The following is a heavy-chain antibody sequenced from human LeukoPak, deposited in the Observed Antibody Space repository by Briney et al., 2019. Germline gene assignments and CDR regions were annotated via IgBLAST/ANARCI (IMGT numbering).Heavy chain of an antibody. V-gene: IGHV4-30-4*01. CDR1: GGSISSGDYY. CDR2: IYHTGST. J-gene: IGHJ4*02. CDR3: ARGDRGDYYGSGSYSFDY. D-gene: IGHD3-10*01. Sequence: PSQTLSLTCTVSGGSISSGDYYWSWIRQPPGKGLEWIGYIYHTGSTYYNPSLKSRVTISVDTSTNQFSLKLNSVTAADTAVFYCARGDRGDYYGSGSYSFDYWGQGTLVTVSS.